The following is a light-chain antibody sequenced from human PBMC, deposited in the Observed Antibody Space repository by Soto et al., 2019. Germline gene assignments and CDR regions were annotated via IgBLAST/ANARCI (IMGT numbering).Light chain of an antibody. V-gene: IGKV1-39*01. Sequence: DIRLPPSPSGLCASVGDRASITCLASKAINTYLAWYQHKPGKAPNLLIYAASTLQSGVPSRFSGSGSGTDFTLTISSLQPEDFATYYCQQSYSNLPLTFGGGTKV. J-gene: IGKJ4*01. CDR3: QQSYSNLPLT. CDR1: KAINTY. CDR2: AAS.